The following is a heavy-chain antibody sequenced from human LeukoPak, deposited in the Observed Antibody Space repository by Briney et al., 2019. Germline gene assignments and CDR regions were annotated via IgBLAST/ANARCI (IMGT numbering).Heavy chain of an antibody. J-gene: IGHJ4*02. CDR3: AKDRGSQWLVQLGYYFDY. Sequence: GGSLRLSCAASGFTFSTYAMSWVCQAPGKGLNWVSTITGSGGTTYYADSVKGRFTISRDNSKNTLYLQMNSLRAEDTAVYYCAKDRGSQWLVQLGYYFDYWGQGTLVTVSS. CDR2: ITGSGGTT. CDR1: GFTFSTYA. V-gene: IGHV3-23*01. D-gene: IGHD6-19*01.